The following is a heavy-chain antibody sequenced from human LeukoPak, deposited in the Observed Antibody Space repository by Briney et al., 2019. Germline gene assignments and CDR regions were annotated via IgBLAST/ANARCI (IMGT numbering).Heavy chain of an antibody. Sequence: GGSLRLSCAVSGLTLSNYWMNWVRQAPGKGLEWVSHSSSSGSTIYYAGSVKGRFTIARDNAKNSVYLQTNSLRAEDTAVYYCARGSLHSAYGFDYWGQGTLVTVSS. V-gene: IGHV3-48*03. CDR2: SSSSGSTI. D-gene: IGHD5-12*01. CDR3: ARGSLHSAYGFDY. CDR1: GLTLSNYW. J-gene: IGHJ4*02.